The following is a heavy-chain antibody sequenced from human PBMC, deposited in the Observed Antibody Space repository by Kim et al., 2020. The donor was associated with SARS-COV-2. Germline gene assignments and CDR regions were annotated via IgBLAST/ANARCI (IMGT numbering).Heavy chain of an antibody. CDR3: ARRSWGSIAVAGSFDY. J-gene: IGHJ4*02. D-gene: IGHD6-19*01. CDR2: IYPGDSDT. V-gene: IGHV5-51*01. Sequence: GASLKISCKGSGYSFTSYWIGWVRQMPGKGLEWIGIIYPGDSDTRYSPSFQGQVTISADKSISTAYLQWSSLKASDTAMYYCARRSWGSIAVAGSFDYWGQGTLVTVSS. CDR1: GYSFTSYW.